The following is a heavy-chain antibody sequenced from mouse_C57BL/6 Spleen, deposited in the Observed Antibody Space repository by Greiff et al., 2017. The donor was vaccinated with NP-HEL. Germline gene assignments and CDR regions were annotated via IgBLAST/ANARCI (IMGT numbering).Heavy chain of an antibody. CDR3: TRWGGSSYVRAMDY. CDR1: GYTFTDYE. Sequence: VQLQESGAELVRPGASVTLSCKASGYTFTDYEMHWVKQTPVHGLEWIGALDPETGGTAYNQKFKGKAILTADKSSSTAYMELRSLTSEDSAVYYCTRWGGSSYVRAMDYWGQGTSVTVSS. J-gene: IGHJ4*01. CDR2: LDPETGGT. V-gene: IGHV1-15*01. D-gene: IGHD1-1*01.